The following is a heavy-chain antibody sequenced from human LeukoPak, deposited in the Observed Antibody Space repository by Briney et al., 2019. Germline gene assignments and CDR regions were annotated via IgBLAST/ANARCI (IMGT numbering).Heavy chain of an antibody. CDR3: ARGRYGAYDY. Sequence: PSETLSLTXAVYGGSFSGYYWSWIRQPPGKGLEWIGEINHSGSTNYNPSLKSRVTISVDTSKNQFSLKLSSVTAADTAVYYCARGRYGAYDYWGQGTLVTVSS. CDR1: GGSFSGYY. J-gene: IGHJ4*02. CDR2: INHSGST. V-gene: IGHV4-34*01. D-gene: IGHD1-1*01.